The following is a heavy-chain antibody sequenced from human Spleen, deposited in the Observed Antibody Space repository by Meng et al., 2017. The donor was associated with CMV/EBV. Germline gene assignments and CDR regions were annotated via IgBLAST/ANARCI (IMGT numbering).Heavy chain of an antibody. V-gene: IGHV3-21*04. J-gene: IGHJ4*02. CDR2: ISSSSSYI. CDR1: GFTFSSYS. Sequence: GESLKISCAASGFTFSSYSMNWVRQAPGKGLEWVSSISSSSSYIYYADSVKGRFTISRDNAKNSLYLQMNSLRAEDTAVYYCAKDNKDSSGYYRPLGYWGQGTLVTVSS. CDR3: AKDNKDSSGYYRPLGY. D-gene: IGHD3-22*01.